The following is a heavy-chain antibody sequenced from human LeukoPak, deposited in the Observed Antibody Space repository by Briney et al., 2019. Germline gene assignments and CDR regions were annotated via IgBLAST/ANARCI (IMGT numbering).Heavy chain of an antibody. CDR2: INGDGRST. CDR3: ARGFDYYDSTGSGY. J-gene: IGHJ4*02. CDR1: GFTFSSCW. Sequence: GGSLRLSCAASGFTFSSCWMHWVRQAPGKGLVWVSRINGDGRSTTYADSAKGRFTISRDNAKNTLYLQMNSLRVEDTAVYYCARGFDYYDSTGSGYWGQGTLVTVSS. D-gene: IGHD3-22*01. V-gene: IGHV3-74*01.